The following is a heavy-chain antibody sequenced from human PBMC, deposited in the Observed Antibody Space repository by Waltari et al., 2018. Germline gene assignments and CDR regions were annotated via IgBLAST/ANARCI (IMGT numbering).Heavy chain of an antibody. D-gene: IGHD6-19*01. CDR1: GYSFTSYG. Sequence: VQLVQSAAEVMKPGASVLVPCRASGYSFTSYGTIRLGRAPGQGLEWLGWISAYEGNTNYAQKLKGRVTMTTDTSTSTAYMELRSLRAEDTAVYYCARDACEEQWSIAFDIWGQGTMVTVSS. CDR2: ISAYEGNT. CDR3: ARDACEEQWSIAFDI. J-gene: IGHJ3*02. V-gene: IGHV1-18*04.